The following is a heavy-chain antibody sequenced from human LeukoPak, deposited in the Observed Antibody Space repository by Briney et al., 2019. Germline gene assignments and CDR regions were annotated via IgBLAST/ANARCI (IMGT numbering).Heavy chain of an antibody. Sequence: PGGSLRLSCAASGFTFSSYGMHWVRQAPGKGLEWVSYISSSSSTIYYADSVKGRFTISRDNAKNSLYLQMNSLRAEDTAVYYCARGAYSGNHLAFDIWGRGTMVTVSS. J-gene: IGHJ3*02. CDR1: GFTFSSYG. D-gene: IGHD1-26*01. CDR3: ARGAYSGNHLAFDI. V-gene: IGHV3-48*01. CDR2: ISSSSSTI.